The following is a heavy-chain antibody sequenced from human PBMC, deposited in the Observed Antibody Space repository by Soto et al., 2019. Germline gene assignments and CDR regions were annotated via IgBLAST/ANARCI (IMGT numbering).Heavy chain of an antibody. J-gene: IGHJ4*02. CDR2: IIPLFGTA. CDR1: GGTFSTHI. D-gene: IGHD3-22*01. Sequence: ASVKVSCKASGGTFSTHIINWVRQAPGQGLEWMGGIIPLFGTASYAQKFRDRVSITADGSTYTAYMELSSLRSEDTAVYYCARSDSSGFYLPFWSQGTLVTVSS. V-gene: IGHV1-69*13. CDR3: ARSDSSGFYLPF.